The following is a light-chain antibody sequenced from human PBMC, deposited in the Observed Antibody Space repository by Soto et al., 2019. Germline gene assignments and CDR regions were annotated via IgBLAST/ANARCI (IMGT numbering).Light chain of an antibody. CDR2: RDN. J-gene: IGLJ1*01. V-gene: IGLV1-44*01. CDR1: ISNIGSNT. Sequence: QSPLTQPPSASGTPGQRFTVSCSGGISNIGSNTVHWYQQLPGAAPKLLIYRDNQRPSGVPDRFAASKSGTSASLAISGLQSEDEGDYYCAACDDSHNVLYVFGTGTKVTVL. CDR3: AACDDSHNVLYV.